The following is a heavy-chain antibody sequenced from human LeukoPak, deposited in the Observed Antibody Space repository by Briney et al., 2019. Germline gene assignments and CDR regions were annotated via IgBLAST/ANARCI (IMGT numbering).Heavy chain of an antibody. CDR3: ATRRIAARPGYFQH. CDR1: GESFSGYY. Sequence: SETLSLTCAVYGESFSGYYWSWIRQPPGKGLEWIGEINHSGSTNYNPSLKSRVTISVDTSKNQFSLKLSSVTAADTAVYYCATRRIAARPGYFQHWGQGTLVTVSS. CDR2: INHSGST. J-gene: IGHJ1*01. V-gene: IGHV4-34*01. D-gene: IGHD6-6*01.